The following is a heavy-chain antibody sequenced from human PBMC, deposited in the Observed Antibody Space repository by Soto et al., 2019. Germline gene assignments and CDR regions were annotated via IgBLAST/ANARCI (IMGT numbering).Heavy chain of an antibody. D-gene: IGHD4-17*01. V-gene: IGHV3-30*18. Sequence: QVQLVESGGGVVQPGRSLRPSCAASRFTFRSYGMHWVRQAPGKGLEWVAVISYDGSNEYYADSVKGRFTISRDNSKNTLYLQMNSLRTEDTAVYYCAKEDLIGAYGDSAIAYWGQGTLVTVSS. CDR1: RFTFRSYG. CDR2: ISYDGSNE. J-gene: IGHJ4*02. CDR3: AKEDLIGAYGDSAIAY.